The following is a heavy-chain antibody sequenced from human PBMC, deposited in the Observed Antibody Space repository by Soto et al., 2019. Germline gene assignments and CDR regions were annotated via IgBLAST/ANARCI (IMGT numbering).Heavy chain of an antibody. Sequence: QVQLQQWGAGLLKPSETLSLTCAVYGGSFSGYYWSWIRQPPGKGLEWIGEINHSGSTNYNPSLKRRVTISVDTSKNQFSLKLSSVTAADTAVYYCASFIAVAGTGGNWFDPWGQGTLVTVSS. CDR2: INHSGST. D-gene: IGHD6-19*01. CDR1: GGSFSGYY. J-gene: IGHJ5*02. V-gene: IGHV4-34*01. CDR3: ASFIAVAGTGGNWFDP.